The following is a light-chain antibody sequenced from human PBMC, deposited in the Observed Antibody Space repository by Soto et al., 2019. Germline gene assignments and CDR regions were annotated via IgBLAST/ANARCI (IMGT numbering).Light chain of an antibody. CDR1: TGAVTSGYY. CDR2: STG. V-gene: IGLV7-43*01. J-gene: IGLJ2*01. CDR3: LLYYGGAQV. Sequence: QTVVTQEPSLTVSPGGTVTLTCASSTGAVTSGYYPTWFQQKPGQAPRALIYSTGNKHSWTPARFSGSLLVGKAALTLSGVQPEDEAEYYCLLYYGGAQVFGGGTKLTVL.